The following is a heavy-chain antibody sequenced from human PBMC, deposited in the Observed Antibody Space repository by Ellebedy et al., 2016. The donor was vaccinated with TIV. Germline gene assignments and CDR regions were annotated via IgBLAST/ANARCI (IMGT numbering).Heavy chain of an antibody. Sequence: SETLSLTCTVSGGSISSYYWGWIRQPPGKGLEWIGEVLHSGGTTYNPALKSRFTASANTSKNQFSLNLTSVTAADTAVYYCARGARSSDRRFDSWGQGTLVTVSS. CDR1: GGSISSYY. D-gene: IGHD6-19*01. J-gene: IGHJ4*02. V-gene: IGHV4-34*12. CDR3: ARGARSSDRRFDS. CDR2: VLHSGGT.